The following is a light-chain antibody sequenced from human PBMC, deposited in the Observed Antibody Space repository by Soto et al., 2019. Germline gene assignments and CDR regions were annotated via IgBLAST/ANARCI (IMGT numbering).Light chain of an antibody. CDR3: CSYAGSYTYV. CDR1: SSDVGAYNY. Sequence: QSVLTQPRSVSGSPGQSVTISCTGTSSDVGAYNYVSWYQQHPGKATRLMIYDVSKRPSGVPDRFSGSKSGNTASLTISGLQAEDEADYYCCSYAGSYTYVFGTGTKVTVL. CDR2: DVS. J-gene: IGLJ1*01. V-gene: IGLV2-11*01.